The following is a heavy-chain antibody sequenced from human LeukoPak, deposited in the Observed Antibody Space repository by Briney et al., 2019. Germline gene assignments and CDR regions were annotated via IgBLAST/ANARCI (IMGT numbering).Heavy chain of an antibody. D-gene: IGHD3-22*01. J-gene: IGHJ4*02. CDR1: GLTFSSYS. CDR3: ATADYYDSSGYYY. V-gene: IGHV3-21*01. CDR2: ISCSSSYI. Sequence: KPGGSLRLSCAASGLTFSSYSMNWVRQAPGKGLEWVSSISCSSSYIYYADSVKGRFTISRDNAKNSLYPQMNTLRAQDTAVYHCATADYYDSSGYYYWGQGTLVTVSS.